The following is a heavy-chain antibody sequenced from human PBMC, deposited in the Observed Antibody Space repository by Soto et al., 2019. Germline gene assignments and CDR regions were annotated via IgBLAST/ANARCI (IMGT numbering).Heavy chain of an antibody. J-gene: IGHJ4*02. D-gene: IGHD6-6*01. CDR1: GVFINLDNYY. V-gene: IGHV4-30-4*01. CDR2: IDYSGNT. Sequence: LSLTCSICGVFINLDNYYWGWIRQSPGKGLEWIAYIDYSGNTNYNPSLKSRLNMSADRSKNQFSLKVNSVTAADTAVYYCARVGGYGSSPFFDSWGQGTLVTVSS. CDR3: ARVGGYGSSPFFDS.